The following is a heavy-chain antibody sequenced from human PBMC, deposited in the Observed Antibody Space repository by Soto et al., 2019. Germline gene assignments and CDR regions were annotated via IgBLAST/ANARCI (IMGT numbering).Heavy chain of an antibody. CDR2: IYYSGST. CDR3: ARRYSSAFDI. D-gene: IGHD6-13*01. Sequence: QVQLQESGPGLVKPSETLSLTCTVYGGSISSYYWSWIRQHPWKGLEWIGYIYYSGSTNYNPSLMSRVTISVDTSKNQFSLKRSSVTEADPAGYYCARRYSSAFDIWGQGTMVTVSS. V-gene: IGHV4-59*08. CDR1: GGSISSYY. J-gene: IGHJ3*02.